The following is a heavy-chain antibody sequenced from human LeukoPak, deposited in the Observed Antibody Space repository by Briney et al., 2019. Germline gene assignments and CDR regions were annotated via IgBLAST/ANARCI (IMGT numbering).Heavy chain of an antibody. CDR2: TSSDGGNK. CDR1: GFTFSNYA. V-gene: IGHV3-30*03. Sequence: PGRSLRLSCSASGFTFSNYAMQWVRQAPGKGLEWVGVTSSDGGNKFYADSVKGRFTISRDNSKNTLYLQMSSLRADDTAVYYCVRGTGYWGQGTLVTVSS. J-gene: IGHJ4*02. CDR3: VRGTGY.